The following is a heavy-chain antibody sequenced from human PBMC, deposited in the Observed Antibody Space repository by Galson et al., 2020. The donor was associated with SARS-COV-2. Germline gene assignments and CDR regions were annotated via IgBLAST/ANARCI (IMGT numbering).Heavy chain of an antibody. CDR3: ARGGSVRHDSGGSDY. CDR2: IDPTDSYS. Sequence: GESLKISCEASGYSFTSYWIFWVRQMPGKGLEWMGRIDPTDSYSNYSPSFQGHVTISADKSISTVYLQWRGLQASDTAVYYCARGGSVRHDSGGSDYWGRGTLVTVSS. CDR1: GYSFTSYW. J-gene: IGHJ4*02. D-gene: IGHD3-22*01. V-gene: IGHV5-10-1*01.